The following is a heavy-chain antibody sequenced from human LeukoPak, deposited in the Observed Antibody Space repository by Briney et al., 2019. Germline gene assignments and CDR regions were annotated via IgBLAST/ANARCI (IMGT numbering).Heavy chain of an antibody. D-gene: IGHD5-18*01. Sequence: GGSLRLSCAASGFTFSSYSMNWVRQAPGKGLEWVSSISSSSNYIYYADSVKGRFTISRDNAKNSLNLQMNSLRAEDTAVYYCAKRIQSAMAMGYWGQGTLVTVSS. CDR3: AKRIQSAMAMGY. V-gene: IGHV3-21*01. J-gene: IGHJ4*02. CDR1: GFTFSSYS. CDR2: ISSSSNYI.